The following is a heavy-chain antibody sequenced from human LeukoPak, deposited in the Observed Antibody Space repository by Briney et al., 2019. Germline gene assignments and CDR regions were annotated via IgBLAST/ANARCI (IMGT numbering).Heavy chain of an antibody. CDR1: GYTFTAYY. CDR2: IADSGAT. J-gene: IGHJ4*02. CDR3: VREWVAAPEEFDY. D-gene: IGHD2-15*01. Sequence: ASVKVSCKASGYTFTAYYMHWVRQAPGQGLEWMGWIADSGATNYVQKFQGRVTMTRDTSISTAYMELSRLRSDDTDVYYCVREWVAAPEEFDYWGQGTLVTVSS. V-gene: IGHV1-2*02.